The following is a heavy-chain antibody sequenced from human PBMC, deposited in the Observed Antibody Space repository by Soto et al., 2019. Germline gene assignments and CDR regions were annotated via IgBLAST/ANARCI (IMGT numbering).Heavy chain of an antibody. CDR2: IYYSGST. J-gene: IGHJ6*02. V-gene: IGHV4-31*03. D-gene: IGHD2-21*01. Sequence: SETLSLTCTVSGASISSGGYYWSWIRQHPGKGLEWIGHIYYSGSTYYNPSLKSRLIISVDTSNNQFSLTLSSVTAADTAVYYCARARYSIFDKDVRGQGTTVTVSS. CDR3: ARARYSIFDKDV. CDR1: GASISSGGYY.